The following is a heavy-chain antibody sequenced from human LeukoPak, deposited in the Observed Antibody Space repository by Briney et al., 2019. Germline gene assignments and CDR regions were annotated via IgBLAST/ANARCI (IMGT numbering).Heavy chain of an antibody. V-gene: IGHV1-18*01. J-gene: IGHJ5*02. D-gene: IGHD2-2*01. CDR3: AREVYDIVVVPAARGSWFDP. CDR2: ISAYNGNT. CDR1: GYTFTSYG. Sequence: GASVKVSCKASGYTFTSYGISWVRQSPGQGLEWMGWISAYNGNTNYAQKLQGRVTMTTDTSTSTAYMELRSLRSDDTAVYYCAREVYDIVVVPAARGSWFDPWGQGTLVTVSS.